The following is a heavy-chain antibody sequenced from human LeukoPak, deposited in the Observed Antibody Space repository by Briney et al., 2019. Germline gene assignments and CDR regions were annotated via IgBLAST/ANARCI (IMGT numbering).Heavy chain of an antibody. V-gene: IGHV5-51*01. J-gene: IGHJ4*02. CDR1: GYTFITYW. CDR3: ARRETSGWYRIDY. D-gene: IGHD6-19*01. Sequence: GESLKISCKGSGYTFITYWIGWVRQMPGKGLEWMGIIYPGDSDTRYSPSFRGQVTISADKSINTAYLQWSSLKASDTAMYYCARRETSGWYRIDYWGQGTLVTFST. CDR2: IYPGDSDT.